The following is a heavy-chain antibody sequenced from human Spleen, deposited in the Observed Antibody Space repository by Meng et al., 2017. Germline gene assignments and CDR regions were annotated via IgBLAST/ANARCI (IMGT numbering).Heavy chain of an antibody. D-gene: IGHD4-11*01. CDR2: INTDGSTT. V-gene: IGHV3-74*01. CDR3: AKDTSSVNYYFDY. Sequence: GESLKISCVASGFTFSSYWMHWVRQDPGKGLVWVSRINTDGSTTSYADSVKGRFTISRDNAKNTLYLQMNSLRAEDTAVYYCAKDTSSVNYYFDYWGQGTLVTVSS. J-gene: IGHJ4*02. CDR1: GFTFSSYW.